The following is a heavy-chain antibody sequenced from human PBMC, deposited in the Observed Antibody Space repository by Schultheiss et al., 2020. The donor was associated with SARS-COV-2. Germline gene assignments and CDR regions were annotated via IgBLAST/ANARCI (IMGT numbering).Heavy chain of an antibody. J-gene: IGHJ4*02. V-gene: IGHV1-3*01. D-gene: IGHD6-19*01. CDR3: AVGDPLYSSGWYGGY. CDR2: INGGNGNT. CDR1: GYTFTGYY. Sequence: ASVKVSCKASGYTFTGYYMHWVRQAPGQRLEWMGWINGGNGNTKYSQKFQGRVTITRDTSASTAYMELSSLRSEDTAVYYCAVGDPLYSSGWYGGYWGQGTLVTVSS.